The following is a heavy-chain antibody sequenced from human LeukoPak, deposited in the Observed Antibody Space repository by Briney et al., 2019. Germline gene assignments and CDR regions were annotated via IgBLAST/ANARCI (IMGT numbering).Heavy chain of an antibody. CDR1: GFTFSRYG. V-gene: IGHV3-30*03. CDR2: ISYDGSNK. D-gene: IGHD5-18*01. J-gene: IGHJ3*02. Sequence: GGSLRLSCAASGFTFSRYGMHWVRQAPGKGLEWVAVISYDGSNKYYADSVKGRFTISRDNSKNTLYLQMNSLRAEDTAVYYCARDTASDAFDIWGQGTMVTVSS. CDR3: ARDTASDAFDI.